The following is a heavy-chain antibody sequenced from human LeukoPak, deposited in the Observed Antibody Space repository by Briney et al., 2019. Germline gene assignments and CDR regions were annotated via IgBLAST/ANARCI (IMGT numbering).Heavy chain of an antibody. Sequence: PGRSLRLSCAASGFTFSSYAMHWVRQAPGKGLEWVAVISYDGSNKYYADSVKGRFTISRDNSKNTLYLQMNSLRAEDTAVYYCARAGIVGATTDYYYGMDVWGQGTTVTVSS. CDR2: ISYDGSNK. V-gene: IGHV3-30-3*01. CDR1: GFTFSSYA. J-gene: IGHJ6*02. D-gene: IGHD1-26*01. CDR3: ARAGIVGATTDYYYGMDV.